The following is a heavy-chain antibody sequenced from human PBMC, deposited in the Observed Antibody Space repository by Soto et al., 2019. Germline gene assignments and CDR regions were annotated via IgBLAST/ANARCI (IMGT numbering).Heavy chain of an antibody. CDR1: VYSITSYG. Sequence: APVTVSCTSCVYSITSYGMIWVRPAPGQGLEWMGWISAYNGNTNYAQKLQGRVTMTTDTSTSTAYMELRSLRSDDTAVYYCARATARDIVATINGYYVMDVWVKGTMVTGSS. CDR2: ISAYNGNT. D-gene: IGHD5-12*01. J-gene: IGHJ6*04. CDR3: ARATARDIVATINGYYVMDV. V-gene: IGHV1-18*01.